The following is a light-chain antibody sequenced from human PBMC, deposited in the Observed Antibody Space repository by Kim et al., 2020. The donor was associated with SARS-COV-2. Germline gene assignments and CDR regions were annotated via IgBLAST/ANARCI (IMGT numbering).Light chain of an antibody. CDR2: GAS. Sequence: EIVLTQSPGTLSLSPGERATLSCRASQSVSSSYLAWYQQKPGQAPRLLIYGASSRATGIPDRFSGSGSGTDFTLTISRLEPEDFAVYYCQQRGGTVGQGTKVDIK. CDR3: QQRGGT. V-gene: IGKV3-20*01. J-gene: IGKJ1*01. CDR1: QSVSSSY.